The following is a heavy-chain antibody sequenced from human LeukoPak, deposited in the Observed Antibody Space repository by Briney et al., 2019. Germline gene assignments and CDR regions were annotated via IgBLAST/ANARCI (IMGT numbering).Heavy chain of an antibody. Sequence: KTSETLSLTCTVSGGSISSGGYYWSWIRQHPGKGLEWIGYIYYSGSTYYNPSLKSRVTISVDTSENQFSLKLSSVTAADTAVYYCARSYQSYYYYGMDVWGQGTTVTVSS. D-gene: IGHD2-2*01. CDR2: IYYSGST. V-gene: IGHV4-31*03. J-gene: IGHJ6*02. CDR1: GGSISSGGYY. CDR3: ARSYQSYYYYGMDV.